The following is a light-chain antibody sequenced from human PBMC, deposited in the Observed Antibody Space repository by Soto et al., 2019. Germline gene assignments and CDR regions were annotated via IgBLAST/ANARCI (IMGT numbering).Light chain of an antibody. CDR2: KAS. Sequence: DIQMTQSPSTLSASVGDRVTITCRASQSIGSWLAWYQQRPGKAPKLLIYKASSLESGVPSRFSGSGSGTEFTLTISSLQPDDFTPYCCQQYNSYPITFGQGSRLEFK. J-gene: IGKJ5*01. CDR3: QQYNSYPIT. CDR1: QSIGSW. V-gene: IGKV1-5*03.